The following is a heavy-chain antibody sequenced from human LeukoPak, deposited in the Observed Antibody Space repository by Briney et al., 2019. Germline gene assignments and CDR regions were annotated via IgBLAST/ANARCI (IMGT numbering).Heavy chain of an antibody. CDR3: ASLTVTMSGSYYYYYGTDV. CDR1: GGSISSSSYY. CDR2: IYYSGST. Sequence: PSETLSLTCTVSGGSISSSSYYWGWLRQPPGKGLEWIGSIYYSGSTYYNPSLKSRVTISVDTSKNQFSLRLSSVTATDTAVYYCASLTVTMSGSYYYYYGTDVWGQGTTVTVSS. D-gene: IGHD4-17*01. V-gene: IGHV4-39*01. J-gene: IGHJ6*02.